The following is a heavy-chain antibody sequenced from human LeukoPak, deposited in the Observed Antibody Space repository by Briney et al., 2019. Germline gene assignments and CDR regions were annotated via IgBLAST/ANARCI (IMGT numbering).Heavy chain of an antibody. CDR1: GGSFNGYY. CDR2: INHSGST. Sequence: PSETLSLTCAVYGGSFNGYYWSWIRQPPGKGLEWIGEINHSGSTNYSPSLKSRVTLSVDTSKNQFSLRLSSVTAADTAVYYCGRRTFGGVIAYWGQGTLVTVSS. D-gene: IGHD3-16*02. J-gene: IGHJ4*02. CDR3: GRRTFGGVIAY. V-gene: IGHV4-34*01.